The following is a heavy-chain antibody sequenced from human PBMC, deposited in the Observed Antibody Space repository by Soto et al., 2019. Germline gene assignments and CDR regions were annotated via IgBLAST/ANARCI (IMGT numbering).Heavy chain of an antibody. CDR1: GGSISSYY. J-gene: IGHJ5*02. D-gene: IGHD6-13*01. Sequence: SETLSLTCSVSGGSISSYYWSWIRQHPGKGLEWIGYIYYSGSTYYNPSLKSRVTISVDTSKNQFSLKLSSVTAADTAVYYCARVFSDSSSFFDPWGQGTLVTVSS. CDR3: ARVFSDSSSFFDP. V-gene: IGHV4-59*06. CDR2: IYYSGST.